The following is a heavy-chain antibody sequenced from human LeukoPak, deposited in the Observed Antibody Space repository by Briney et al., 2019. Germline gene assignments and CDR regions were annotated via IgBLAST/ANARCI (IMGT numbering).Heavy chain of an antibody. J-gene: IGHJ4*02. CDR1: GFTFSSYS. D-gene: IGHD3-16*01. Sequence: GGSLRLSWAASGFTFSSYSMNWVRQAPGKGLEWVSSISSSSSYIYYADSVKGRFTISRDNAKNSLYLQMNSLRAEDTAVYYCASSRGEGFDYWGQGTLVTVSS. V-gene: IGHV3-21*01. CDR3: ASSRGEGFDY. CDR2: ISSSSSYI.